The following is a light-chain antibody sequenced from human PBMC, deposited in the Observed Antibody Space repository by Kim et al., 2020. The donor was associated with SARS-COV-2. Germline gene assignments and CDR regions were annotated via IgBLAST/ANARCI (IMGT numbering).Light chain of an antibody. CDR2: RND. Sequence: LTQPPSVSKGLGQTATLTCSGNNNNVGHQGAAWLRQHQGHPPKLLSFRNDNRPSGISERLSASRSGNTASLTITALQPEDEADYYCSAWDSSLSAWVFGGGTQLTVL. CDR3: SAWDSSLSAWV. CDR1: NNNVGHQG. V-gene: IGLV10-54*01. J-gene: IGLJ3*02.